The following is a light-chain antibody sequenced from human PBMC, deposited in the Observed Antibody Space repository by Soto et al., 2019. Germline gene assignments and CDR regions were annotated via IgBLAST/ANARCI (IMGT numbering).Light chain of an antibody. CDR2: DVN. V-gene: IGLV2-11*01. J-gene: IGLJ1*01. Sequence: QSVLTQPRSVSGSPGQSVTISCTGTSSDVGGYDYVSWYQQHPGKAPKLMIYDVNKRPSGVPDRFSGSKSGNTASLTISGLQAEDGADYYCCSYAGSSLYVFGTGTKVTVL. CDR1: SSDVGGYDY. CDR3: CSYAGSSLYV.